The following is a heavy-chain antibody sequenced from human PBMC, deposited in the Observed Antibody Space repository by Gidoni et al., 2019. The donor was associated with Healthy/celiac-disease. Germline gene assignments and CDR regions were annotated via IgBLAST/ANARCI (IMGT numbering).Heavy chain of an antibody. CDR2: ISAYNGNT. CDR3: ARLERRDSSGYSRNVIEN. CDR1: GYTFTNYG. V-gene: IGHV1-18*01. Sequence: QLQLLQSGAEVKTPGASVTVSCKAPGYTFTNYGIRWVRQAPGQGLEWVGWISAYNGNTNYAQKLQGRVTMTTDTSRSTAYRERRSLRSDDTAVYYCARLERRDSSGYSRNVIENWGQGTLVTVSS. D-gene: IGHD3-22*01. J-gene: IGHJ4*02.